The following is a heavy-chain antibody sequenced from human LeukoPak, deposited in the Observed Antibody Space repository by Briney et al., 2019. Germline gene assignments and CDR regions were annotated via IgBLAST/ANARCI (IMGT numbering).Heavy chain of an antibody. CDR3: ARVNRQSCHYYMDV. D-gene: IGHD2-15*01. Sequence: SETLSLTCTVSGGSISSHYWSWIRQPPGKGLEWIGYIYYSGSTNYNPSLKSRVTILVDTSKNQFSLKLSSVTAADTAVYYCARVNRQSCHYYMDVWGKGTTVTVSS. V-gene: IGHV4-59*11. CDR1: GGSISSHY. CDR2: IYYSGST. J-gene: IGHJ6*03.